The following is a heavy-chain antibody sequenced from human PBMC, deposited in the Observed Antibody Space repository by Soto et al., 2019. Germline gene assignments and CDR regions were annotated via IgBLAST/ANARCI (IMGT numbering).Heavy chain of an antibody. CDR3: AGEGALATFGVV. CDR2: VYYGGST. Sequence: PPETLSLTCTVSGDSIRSYYWTWIRQPPGRGLEWIGHVYYGGSTNYNPSLQSRVTISLDTSKNQFSLRLTSMTAADAAVYYCAGEGALATFGVVWGQGTRVTVSS. D-gene: IGHD3-3*01. V-gene: IGHV4-59*01. J-gene: IGHJ4*02. CDR1: GDSIRSYY.